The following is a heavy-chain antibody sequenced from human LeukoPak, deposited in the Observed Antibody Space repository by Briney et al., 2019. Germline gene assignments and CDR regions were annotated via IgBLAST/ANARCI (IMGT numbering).Heavy chain of an antibody. D-gene: IGHD3-10*01. Sequence: PGGSLRLSCAASGFTFSSYEMNWVRQAPGKGLEWISFISSSGSTKYYADSVKGRFTISRDTTQNSLFLQMNSLRAEDTALYYCARERTPKHYYGSGTYDRYFDHWGQGTLVTVSS. J-gene: IGHJ4*02. CDR3: ARERTPKHYYGSGTYDRYFDH. V-gene: IGHV3-48*03. CDR2: ISSSGSTK. CDR1: GFTFSSYE.